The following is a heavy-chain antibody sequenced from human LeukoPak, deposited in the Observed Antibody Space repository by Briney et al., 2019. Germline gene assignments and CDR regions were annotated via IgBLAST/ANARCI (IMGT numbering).Heavy chain of an antibody. CDR3: ARERQLVTDY. Sequence: PGGSLRLSCAASGFTFRGYNMNWVRQAPGKGLEWVSSVTGSGTTKYYADSVKGRFVISRDNAKNSLYLQMNSLRAEDTAVYFCARERQLVTDYWGPGTLVTVSS. CDR1: GFTFRGYN. D-gene: IGHD6-6*01. J-gene: IGHJ4*03. CDR2: VTGSGTTK. V-gene: IGHV3-21*06.